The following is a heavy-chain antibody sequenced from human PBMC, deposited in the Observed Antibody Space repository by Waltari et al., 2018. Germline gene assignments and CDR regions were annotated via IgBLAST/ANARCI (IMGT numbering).Heavy chain of an antibody. CDR3: TTEYSSSSAN. Sequence: QLQLQESGPGLVKPSETLSLTCTVSGDSISNDNYHWAWVRQPPGKGLEWIGSIYYNGNTYYSPSLKSRVTISVDTSKNQFSLRLSSVTAADTAVYYCTTEYSSSSANWGQGTLVTVSS. J-gene: IGHJ4*02. CDR1: GDSISNDNYH. V-gene: IGHV4-39*02. D-gene: IGHD6-6*01. CDR2: IYYNGNT.